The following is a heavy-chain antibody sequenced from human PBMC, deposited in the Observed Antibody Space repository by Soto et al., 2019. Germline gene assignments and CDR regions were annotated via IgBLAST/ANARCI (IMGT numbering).Heavy chain of an antibody. D-gene: IGHD1-26*01. CDR3: AKRAWGYFYFDY. V-gene: IGHV3-48*01. CDR2: IGSSSGTI. CDR1: GFTFSTYN. J-gene: IGHJ4*02. Sequence: PGGSLRLSCAASGFTFSTYNMNWVRQAPGKGLEWVSYIGSSSGTIFYADSVKGRFTISRDNAKNLLYLQMNSLRAEDTAVYYCAKRAWGYFYFDYWGQGTLVTVSS.